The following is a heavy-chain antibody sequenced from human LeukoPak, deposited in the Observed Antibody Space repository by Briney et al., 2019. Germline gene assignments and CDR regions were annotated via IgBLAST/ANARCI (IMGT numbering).Heavy chain of an antibody. CDR2: IWYDGSNK. CDR1: GFTFSSYG. CDR3: ARDRSYVDY. J-gene: IGHJ4*02. V-gene: IGHV3-33*01. Sequence: PGRSLRLSCAASGFTFSSYGMHWVRQAPGKGLEWVAVIWYDGSNKYYADSVKGRFTISRGNSKNTLYLQMNSLRAEDTAVYYCARDRSYVDYWGQGTLVTVSS.